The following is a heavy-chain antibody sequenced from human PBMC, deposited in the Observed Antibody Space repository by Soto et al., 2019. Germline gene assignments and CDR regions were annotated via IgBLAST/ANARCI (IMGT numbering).Heavy chain of an antibody. D-gene: IGHD1-1*01. CDR3: GGQDNGAKGYYFEN. CDR2: IYYSGST. Sequence: PSETLSLTCTVSGGSISSYYWSWIRQPPGKGLEWIGNIYYSGSTNYNPSLKSRVTISIDTSKNQFSLKMNSVTAADTAVYFCGGQDNGAKGYYFENWGQGALVTVSS. J-gene: IGHJ4*02. CDR1: GGSISSYY. V-gene: IGHV4-59*08.